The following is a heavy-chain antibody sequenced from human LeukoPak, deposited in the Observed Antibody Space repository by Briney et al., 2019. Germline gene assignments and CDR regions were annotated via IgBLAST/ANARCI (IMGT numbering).Heavy chain of an antibody. CDR3: ARDRGTKIFGVVINDAFDI. V-gene: IGHV4-59*01. CDR1: GDSISSYY. D-gene: IGHD3-3*01. CDR2: ISYSGSS. Sequence: PSETLSLTCTVSGDSISSYYWSWIRQPPGKGPEWIGYISYSGSSKYTPSLKSRVTMSIDTSKNQFSLKLSSVTAADTAVYYCARDRGTKIFGVVINDAFDIWGQGTTVTVSS. J-gene: IGHJ3*02.